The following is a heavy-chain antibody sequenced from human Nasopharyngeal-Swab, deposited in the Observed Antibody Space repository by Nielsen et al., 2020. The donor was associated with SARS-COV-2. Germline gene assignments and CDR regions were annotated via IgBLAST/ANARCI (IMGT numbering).Heavy chain of an antibody. J-gene: IGHJ6*02. CDR3: ARPADYYGMDV. CDR2: IEPSDSYT. CDR1: GFSFTSYW. Sequence: GESLKISCKGSGFSFTSYWISWVRQVPGKGLEWMGRIEPSDSYTNYSPSFQGHVTISADKSISTAYLQWGSLKASDTAMYYCARPADYYGMDVWGQGTTVTVSS. V-gene: IGHV5-10-1*01.